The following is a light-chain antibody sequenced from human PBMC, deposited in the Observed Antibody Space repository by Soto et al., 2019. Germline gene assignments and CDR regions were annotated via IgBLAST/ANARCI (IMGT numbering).Light chain of an antibody. CDR1: SSDVGGYNY. CDR2: EVT. J-gene: IGLJ2*01. V-gene: IGLV2-8*01. Sequence: QSALTQPPSASGSPGQSVTISCTGTSSDVGGYNYVSWYQQHPGKAPKLMIYEVTKRPSGVPDRFYGSKSDNTASLTVSGLQAEDEADYYCSSYAGSNIVVFGGGTKRTVL. CDR3: SSYAGSNIVV.